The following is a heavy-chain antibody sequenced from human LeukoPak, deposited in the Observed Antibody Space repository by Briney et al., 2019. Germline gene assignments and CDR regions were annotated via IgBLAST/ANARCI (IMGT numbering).Heavy chain of an antibody. Sequence: GGSLRLSCAASGFTFSSYSMNGVRQAPGRGLEWISYISSGSSTIYYADSVKGRFTISRDNAKNSLYLQMNSLRAEDTAVYYCARGSDLKYFQYWGQGTLVTVSS. J-gene: IGHJ1*01. CDR3: ARGSDLKYFQY. CDR1: GFTFSSYS. CDR2: ISSGSSTI. V-gene: IGHV3-48*01.